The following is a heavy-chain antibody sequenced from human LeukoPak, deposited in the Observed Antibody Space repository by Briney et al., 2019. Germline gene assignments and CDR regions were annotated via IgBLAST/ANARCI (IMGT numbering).Heavy chain of an antibody. CDR3: ARSGSSSWSSVFDH. V-gene: IGHV1-18*01. D-gene: IGHD6-13*01. Sequence: AASVKVSCKASGYIFTSYGITWVRQAPGQGLEWMGRISTFNDKTVFADKFQGRVTMTTDTDTAYLTLRRLRSDDTAVYFCARSGSSSWSSVFDHWGQGTPVTVSS. CDR2: ISTFNDKT. CDR1: GYIFTSYG. J-gene: IGHJ4*02.